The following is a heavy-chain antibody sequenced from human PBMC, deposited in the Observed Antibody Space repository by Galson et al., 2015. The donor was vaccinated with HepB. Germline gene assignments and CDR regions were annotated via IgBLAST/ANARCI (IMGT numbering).Heavy chain of an antibody. CDR3: AKGRGSSVWYLYSY. CDR1: GFTFSSYA. J-gene: IGHJ4*02. D-gene: IGHD6-19*01. Sequence: SLRLSCAASGFTFSSYAMNWVRQAPGKGLEWVSSISDSGGSTYYADSVKGRFIISRDNSKNTLYLQMSSLRADDTAVYYCAKGRGSSVWYLYSYWGQGTRSPSPQ. V-gene: IGHV3-23*01. CDR2: ISDSGGST.